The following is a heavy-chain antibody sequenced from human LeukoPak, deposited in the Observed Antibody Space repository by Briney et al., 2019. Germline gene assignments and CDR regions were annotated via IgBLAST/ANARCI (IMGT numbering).Heavy chain of an antibody. CDR1: AYTFTSYS. CDR2: ISAYNGNT. CDR3: ARDLRYSSSWYRVFDY. V-gene: IGHV1-18*01. D-gene: IGHD6-13*01. Sequence: ASVKLCRTASAYTFTSYSIGWVRQAPGQGLEWMGWISAYNGNTNYAQKLQGRVTMTTATSTSTASMELRMLRLDDTAAYYCARDLRYSSSWYRVFDYWGQGTLVTVSS. J-gene: IGHJ4*02.